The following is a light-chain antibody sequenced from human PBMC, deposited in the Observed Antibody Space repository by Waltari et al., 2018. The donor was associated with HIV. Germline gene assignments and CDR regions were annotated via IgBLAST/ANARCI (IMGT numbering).Light chain of an antibody. CDR3: QRYYSTPLFA. CDR2: WAS. V-gene: IGKV4-1*01. CDR1: TCVVFSANNKHY. J-gene: IGKJ3*01. Sequence: DILMTQSPDSLSLSRGERAPSNCKSSTCVVFSANNKHYLAWYQQKPGQPPKLLVYWASTRQAGVPDRFSGSGSGTDFTRTSSSLQAEDVAVYYCQRYYSTPLFAFGPGTRVEIK.